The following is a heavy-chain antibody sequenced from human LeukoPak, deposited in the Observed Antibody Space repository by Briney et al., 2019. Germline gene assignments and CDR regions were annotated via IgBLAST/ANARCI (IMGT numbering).Heavy chain of an antibody. Sequence: SETLSLTCTVSGCSISSYYWSWIRQPPGKGLEWIGYIYYSGSTNYNPSLKSRVTISVDTSKNQFSLKLSSVTAADTAVYYCARHYGPWGQGTLVIVSS. D-gene: IGHD3-16*01. CDR3: ARHYGP. CDR1: GCSISSYY. J-gene: IGHJ5*02. V-gene: IGHV4-59*01. CDR2: IYYSGST.